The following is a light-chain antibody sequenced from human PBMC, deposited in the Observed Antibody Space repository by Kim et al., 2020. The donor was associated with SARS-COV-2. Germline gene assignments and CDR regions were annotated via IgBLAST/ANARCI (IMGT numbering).Light chain of an antibody. J-gene: IGLJ3*02. CDR1: DSNLENNY. CDR3: GTWNTSLGERV. Sequence: GQRCTISCSGSDSNLENNYVSWFQQLPGTAPKLHIYDNDKRPSGIPDRYSGSKSGTSATLGITGVQTGDEADYYCGTWNTSLGERVFGGGTQLTVL. V-gene: IGLV1-51*01. CDR2: DND.